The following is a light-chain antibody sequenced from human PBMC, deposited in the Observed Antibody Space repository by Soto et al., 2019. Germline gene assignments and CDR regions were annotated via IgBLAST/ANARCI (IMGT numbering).Light chain of an antibody. CDR2: GAS. J-gene: IGKJ1*01. Sequence: EILLTQSPCTLSLSPGERATLSCRASQSVSSSYLAWYQQKPGQAPRLLIYGASSRATGTADRFSGSGSGTDFTLTISRLEPEDFAVYYCHQYDSWTFGQGTKVDIK. CDR1: QSVSSSY. V-gene: IGKV3-20*01. CDR3: HQYDSWT.